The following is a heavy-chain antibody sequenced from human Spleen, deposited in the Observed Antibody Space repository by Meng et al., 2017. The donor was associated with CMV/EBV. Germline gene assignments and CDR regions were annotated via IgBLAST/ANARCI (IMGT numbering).Heavy chain of an antibody. Sequence: SETLSLTCTVSGGSISSSSSYYWAWIRQPPGKGLEWIASIYSSGSTYHNPSLRSRVILSVDMSKNQFSLKLSSVTAADTAVYYCARLLIVGAMVFDNWGQGTLVTVSS. V-gene: IGHV4-39*01. CDR2: IYSSGST. D-gene: IGHD1-26*01. CDR3: ARLLIVGAMVFDN. J-gene: IGHJ4*02. CDR1: GGSISSSSSYY.